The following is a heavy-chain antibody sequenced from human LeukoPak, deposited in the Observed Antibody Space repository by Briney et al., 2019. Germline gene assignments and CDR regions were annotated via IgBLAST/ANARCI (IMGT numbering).Heavy chain of an antibody. V-gene: IGHV4-34*01. CDR2: INHSGST. J-gene: IGHJ4*02. CDR1: GGSFSGYH. Sequence: SETLSLTCAVYGGSFSGYHWSWIRQPPGKGLEWIGEINHSGSTNYNPSLKSRVTISVDTSKNQFSLKLSSVTAADTAVYYCARGGPRCDSTSCYDWGFDYWGQGTLVTVSS. D-gene: IGHD2-2*01. CDR3: ARGGPRCDSTSCYDWGFDY.